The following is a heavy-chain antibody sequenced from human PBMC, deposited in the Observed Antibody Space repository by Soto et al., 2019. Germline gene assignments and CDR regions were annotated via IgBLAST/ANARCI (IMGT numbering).Heavy chain of an antibody. J-gene: IGHJ4*02. D-gene: IGHD1-26*01. CDR1: GFTFSTYA. V-gene: IGHV3-23*01. CDR3: APQGARGLYYFDH. Sequence: VQLLESGGGLVQPGGSLRLSCAASGFTFSTYAMSWVRQAPGKGLEWVSGIGASGGSTNYADSVKGRFTISRDNSKNTLYLQMNSLRAEDTALYYCAPQGARGLYYFDHWGQGTLVTVSS. CDR2: IGASGGST.